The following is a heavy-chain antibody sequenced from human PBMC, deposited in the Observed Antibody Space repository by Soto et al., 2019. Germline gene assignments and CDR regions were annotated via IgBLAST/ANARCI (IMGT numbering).Heavy chain of an antibody. V-gene: IGHV4-34*01. D-gene: IGHD2-2*01. CDR3: ARGRGYCSSTSCFFYYYMDV. Sequence: QVQLQQWGAGLLKPSETLSLPCAVYGGSFSGYYWSWIRQPPGKGLEWIGEINHSGSTNYNPSLRSRFTISVDTSKNQFSLKLSSVPAADTAVYYCARGRGYCSSTSCFFYYYMDVWGKGTTVTVSS. J-gene: IGHJ6*03. CDR2: INHSGST. CDR1: GGSFSGYY.